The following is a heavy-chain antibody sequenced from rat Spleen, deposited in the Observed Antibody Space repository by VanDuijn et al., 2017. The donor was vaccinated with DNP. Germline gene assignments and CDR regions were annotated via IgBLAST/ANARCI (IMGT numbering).Heavy chain of an antibody. CDR3: VRQGVMYTTAIGFAY. CDR2: ISIRGTRT. Sequence: EVQLVESGGGLVQPGNSLKLSCAASGFTFSDYAMAWVRQSPKKGLEWVATISIRGTRTSYPDSVKGRFTISRDNSKSSLYLHMSSLRSEDTAIYYCVRQGVMYTTAIGFAYWGQGTLVSVSS. D-gene: IGHD1-6*01. CDR1: GFTFSDYA. J-gene: IGHJ3*01. V-gene: IGHV5-17*01.